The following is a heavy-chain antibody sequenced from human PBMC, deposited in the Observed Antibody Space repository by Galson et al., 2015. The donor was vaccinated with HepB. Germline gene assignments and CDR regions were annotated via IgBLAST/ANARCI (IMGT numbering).Heavy chain of an antibody. CDR2: TRSSTNYI. J-gene: IGHJ6*02. CDR1: GAILSSST. D-gene: IGHD2-2*01. Sequence: SLRLSCAASGAILSSSTMNRVRQAPGTGLEWVSSTRSSTNYIYYADSVKGRFTVSIDNAKNSLFLQMNSLRAEDTAVYYCATNTPAAVMRASGMDVWGQGTAVTVSS. CDR3: ATNTPAAVMRASGMDV. V-gene: IGHV3-21*01.